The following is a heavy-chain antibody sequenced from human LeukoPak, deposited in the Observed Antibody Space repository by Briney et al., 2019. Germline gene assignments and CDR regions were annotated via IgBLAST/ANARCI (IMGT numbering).Heavy chain of an antibody. D-gene: IGHD6-19*01. Sequence: GRSLRLSCAASGFTFDDYAMHWVRQAPGKGLEWVSGITWNSGSRDYADSVKGRFTISRDNARNSLYLQMNSLRAEDTALYYCAKAQQWLDTPIDYWGQGTLVTVSS. CDR2: ITWNSGSR. V-gene: IGHV3-9*01. CDR3: AKAQQWLDTPIDY. CDR1: GFTFDDYA. J-gene: IGHJ4*02.